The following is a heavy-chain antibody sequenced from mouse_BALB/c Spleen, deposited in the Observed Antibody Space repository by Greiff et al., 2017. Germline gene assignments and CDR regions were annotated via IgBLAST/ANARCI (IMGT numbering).Heavy chain of an antibody. CDR2: INPGSGGT. V-gene: IGHV1-54*01. CDR1: GYAFTNYL. CDR3: TITRLLRSYAMDY. Sequence: QVQLQQSGAELVRPGTSVKVSCKASGYAFTNYLIEWVKQRPGQGLEWIGVINPGSGGTNYNEKFKDKATLTVDKSSSTAYMQLSSLTSEDSAVYYCTITRLLRSYAMDYWGQGTSVTVSS. D-gene: IGHD1-1*01. J-gene: IGHJ4*01.